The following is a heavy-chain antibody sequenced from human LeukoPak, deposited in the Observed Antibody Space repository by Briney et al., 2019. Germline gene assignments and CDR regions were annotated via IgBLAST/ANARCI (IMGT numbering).Heavy chain of an antibody. CDR3: AVSAAALFDP. CDR2: INRSGST. D-gene: IGHD6-6*01. CDR1: GGSFSGYF. Sequence: SETLSLTCAVYGGSFSGYFWSWFRQPPGKGLEWVGEINRSGSTNYNSSLSLKSRVTISVDTSKNQFSLKLSSVTAADTAVYYCAVSAAALFDPWGQGTLVTVSS. V-gene: IGHV4-34*01. J-gene: IGHJ5*02.